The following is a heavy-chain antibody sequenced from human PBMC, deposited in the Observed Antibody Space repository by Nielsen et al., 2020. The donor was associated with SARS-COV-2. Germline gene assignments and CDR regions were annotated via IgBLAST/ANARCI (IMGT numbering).Heavy chain of an antibody. CDR2: ISSRGGST. J-gene: IGHJ3*01. CDR3: AKAEGAFELDAFDF. CDR1: GFSFSTFA. D-gene: IGHD1-26*01. V-gene: IGHV3-23*01. Sequence: GGSLRLSCAASGFSFSTFAMHWVRRAPGKGLEWVSSISSRGGSTNYAASVKGRFTVSRDNSLNTVDLQMNDLRGEDTAVYYCAKAEGAFELDAFDFWGQGTTVTVSS.